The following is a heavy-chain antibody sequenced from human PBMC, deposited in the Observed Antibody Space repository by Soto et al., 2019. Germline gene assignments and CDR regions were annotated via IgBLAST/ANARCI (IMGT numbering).Heavy chain of an antibody. CDR2: IIPILGIA. CDR1: GGTFSSYT. Sequence: QVQLVQSGAAVKKPGSSVKVSCKASGGTFSSYTISWVRQAPGQGLEWMGRIIPILGIANYAQKFQGRVTITADKSTSTAYMELSSLRSEDTAVYYCAVGDGYNYYFDYWGQGTLVTVSS. V-gene: IGHV1-69*02. CDR3: AVGDGYNYYFDY. D-gene: IGHD5-12*01. J-gene: IGHJ4*02.